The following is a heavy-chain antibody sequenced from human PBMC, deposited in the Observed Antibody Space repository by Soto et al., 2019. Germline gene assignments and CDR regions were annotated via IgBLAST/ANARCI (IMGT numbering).Heavy chain of an antibody. Sequence: SETLSLTCAVSGGSISSNYWSWIRQPAGKGLEWIGRINTGGTTNYNPSLKRRVSMSVDTSKNQFSLKVNSMTAADTAVYYCARDVRWDRGLDVWGQGTTVNVT. D-gene: IGHD1-26*01. CDR3: ARDVRWDRGLDV. CDR1: GGSISSNY. V-gene: IGHV4-4*07. CDR2: INTGGTT. J-gene: IGHJ6*02.